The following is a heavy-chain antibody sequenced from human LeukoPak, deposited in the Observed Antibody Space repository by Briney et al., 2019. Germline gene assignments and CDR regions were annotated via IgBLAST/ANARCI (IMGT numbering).Heavy chain of an antibody. CDR3: ARDGGRYDFWSGYYTISYFDY. J-gene: IGHJ4*02. CDR1: GFSFSGHW. D-gene: IGHD3-3*01. Sequence: GGSLRLSCTASGFSFSGHWMHWARQLPGKGLVWVSRISPTGSTTSYADSVKGRFTVSRDNAKNSLYLQMNSLRAEDTAVYYCARDGGRYDFWSGYYTISYFDYWGQGTLVTVSS. V-gene: IGHV3-74*01. CDR2: ISPTGSTT.